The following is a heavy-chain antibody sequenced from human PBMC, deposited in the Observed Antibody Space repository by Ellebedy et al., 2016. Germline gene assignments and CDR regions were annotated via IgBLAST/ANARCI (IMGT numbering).Heavy chain of an antibody. Sequence: GGSLRLXCATSGIRFGDFFMSWVRQAPGKGLEWVSSISSSGTDIFYADSVKGRFTISRDNAKNSVYLQMNNLRVDDTALYYCRQGHYFDQWGQGALVTVSS. CDR2: ISSSGTDI. CDR1: GIRFGDFF. CDR3: RQGHYFDQ. J-gene: IGHJ4*02. V-gene: IGHV3-21*04.